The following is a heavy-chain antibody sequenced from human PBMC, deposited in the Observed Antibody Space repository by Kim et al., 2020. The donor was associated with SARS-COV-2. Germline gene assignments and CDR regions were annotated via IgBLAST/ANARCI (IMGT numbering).Heavy chain of an antibody. J-gene: IGHJ5*02. D-gene: IGHD3-9*01. CDR1: GFTFSSYG. V-gene: IGHV3-33*01. CDR2: IWYDGSNK. Sequence: GGSLRLSCAASGFTFSSYGMHWVRQAPGKGLEWVAVIWYDGSNKYYADSVKGRFTISRDNSKNTLYLQMNSLRAEDTTVYYCARDPTPHFDWLLGHNWFDPWGQGTLVTVSS. CDR3: ARDPTPHFDWLLGHNWFDP.